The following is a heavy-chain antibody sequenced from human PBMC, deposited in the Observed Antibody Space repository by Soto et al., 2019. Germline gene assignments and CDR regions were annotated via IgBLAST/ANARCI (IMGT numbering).Heavy chain of an antibody. CDR1: GYTFTSYD. J-gene: IGHJ6*03. V-gene: IGHV1-8*01. CDR2: MNPNSGNT. Sequence: ASVKVSCKASGYTFTSYDINWVRQATGQGLEWMGWMNPNSGNTGYAQKFQGRVTMTRNTSISTAYMELSSLRSEDTAVYYCARVMRFTGDYYYYYYMDVWGKGTTVTGSS. D-gene: IGHD3-3*01. CDR3: ARVMRFTGDYYYYYYMDV.